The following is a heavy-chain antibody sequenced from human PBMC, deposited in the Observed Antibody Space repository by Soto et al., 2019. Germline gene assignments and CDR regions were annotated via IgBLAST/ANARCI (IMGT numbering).Heavy chain of an antibody. J-gene: IGHJ4*02. V-gene: IGHV3-21*01. CDR1: GFTFSSYS. CDR2: ISSSSSYI. D-gene: IGHD4-17*01. CDR3: ARPQTTVTTNYLDY. Sequence: GGSLRLSCAASGFTFSSYSMNWVRQAPGKGLEWVSSISSSSSYIYYADSVKGRFTISRDNAKNSLYLQMNSLRAEDTAVYYCARPQTTVTTNYLDYCGQGPLVTVYS.